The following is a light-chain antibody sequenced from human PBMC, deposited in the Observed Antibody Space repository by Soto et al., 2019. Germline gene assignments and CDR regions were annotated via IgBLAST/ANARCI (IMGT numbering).Light chain of an antibody. CDR3: QQYNKWPPDT. Sequence: EIVMTQSPATLSVSPGERATLSCRASQSVSSNLAWYQQKPGQAPRLLIYGASTRATGIPDRFSGSGSGTEFTLTNSSLQSEDFAVYYCQQYNKWPPDTFGQGTKLEIK. J-gene: IGKJ2*01. CDR1: QSVSSN. CDR2: GAS. V-gene: IGKV3-15*01.